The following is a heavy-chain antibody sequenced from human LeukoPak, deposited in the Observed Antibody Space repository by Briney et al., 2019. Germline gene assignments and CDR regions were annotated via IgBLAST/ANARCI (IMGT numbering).Heavy chain of an antibody. CDR2: IYYSGST. Sequence: PSETLSLTCTASGGSISSSSYYWGWIRQPPGKGLEWIGSIYYSGSTYYNPSLKSRVTISVDTSKNQFSLKLSSVTAADTAVYYCASYKQWLEPYYFDYWGQGTLVTVSS. D-gene: IGHD6-19*01. CDR1: GGSISSSSYY. J-gene: IGHJ4*02. CDR3: ASYKQWLEPYYFDY. V-gene: IGHV4-39*07.